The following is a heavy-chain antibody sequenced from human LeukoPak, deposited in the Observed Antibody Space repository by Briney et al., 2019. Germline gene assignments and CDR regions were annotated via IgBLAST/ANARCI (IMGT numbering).Heavy chain of an antibody. CDR2: IYSSGST. Sequence: PSETLSLTCAVSGGSFSTYYWSWIRQPPGKGLEWIGYIYSSGSTNYNPSRRGRVSISKATSKTQISLSRMSLTAADTSVYYCARHGRKDGPFTYWGQGTLVTVSS. D-gene: IGHD5-24*01. CDR3: ARHGRKDGPFTY. CDR1: GGSFSTYY. J-gene: IGHJ4*02. V-gene: IGHV4-59*08.